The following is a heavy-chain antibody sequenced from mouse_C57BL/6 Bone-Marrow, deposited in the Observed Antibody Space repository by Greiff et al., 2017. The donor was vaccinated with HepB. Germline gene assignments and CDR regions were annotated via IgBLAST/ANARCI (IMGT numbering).Heavy chain of an antibody. D-gene: IGHD2-4*01. V-gene: IGHV14-4*01. Sequence: EVQLQQSGAELVRPGASVKLSCTASGFNIKDDYMHWVKQRPEQGLEWIGWNDPENGDTEYASKFQGKATITAATSSNTAYLQLGNLTSEDTAVYYCTSMITDYFDFWGQGTTLTVSS. J-gene: IGHJ2*01. CDR2: NDPENGDT. CDR1: GFNIKDDY. CDR3: TSMITDYFDF.